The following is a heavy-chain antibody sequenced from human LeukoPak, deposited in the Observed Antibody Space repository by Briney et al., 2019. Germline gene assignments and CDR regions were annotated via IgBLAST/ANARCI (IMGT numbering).Heavy chain of an antibody. CDR2: IGGSGDVT. Sequence: GGSLRLSCAASGLTFSNSDMSWVRQAPGKGLEWVSAIGGSGDVTYYAVSVKGRFTISRDNAKNSLYLQMNSLRAEDTALYHCARDKYDFWSGKWRYFDLWGRGTLVTVSS. J-gene: IGHJ2*01. CDR3: ARDKYDFWSGKWRYFDL. CDR1: GLTFSNSD. D-gene: IGHD3-3*01. V-gene: IGHV3-23*01.